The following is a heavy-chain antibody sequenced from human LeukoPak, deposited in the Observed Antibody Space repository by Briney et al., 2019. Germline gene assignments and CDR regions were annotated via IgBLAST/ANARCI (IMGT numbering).Heavy chain of an antibody. CDR3: ARVAEAYFYYMDV. CDR1: GFTLSSYG. Sequence: PGGSLTLSCVASGFTLSSYGMHWVRQAPGKGLEWVAIFWYDRSSKNYGDSTKGRFTISSDDSRNTLYSQMDSLRAEDTGVYYCARVAEAYFYYMDVWGEGTTVTVSS. J-gene: IGHJ6*03. V-gene: IGHV3-33*01. CDR2: FWYDRSSK.